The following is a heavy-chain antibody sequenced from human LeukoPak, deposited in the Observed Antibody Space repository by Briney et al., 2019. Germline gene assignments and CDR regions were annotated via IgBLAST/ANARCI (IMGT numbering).Heavy chain of an antibody. J-gene: IGHJ4*02. V-gene: IGHV3-53*01. CDR1: GFGVSDNY. Sequence: GGSLRLSCAVSGFGVSDNYMTWVRQAPGRGLEWVSILYSAGATYYTDSVRGRFSISRDSSKNAVFLQMNSLRAEDTAVYYCAARNYWGQGTLVTVSS. CDR2: LYSAGAT. D-gene: IGHD1-14*01. CDR3: AARNY.